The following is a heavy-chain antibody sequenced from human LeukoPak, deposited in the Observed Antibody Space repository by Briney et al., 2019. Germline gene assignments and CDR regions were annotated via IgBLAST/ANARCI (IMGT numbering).Heavy chain of an antibody. J-gene: IGHJ4*02. CDR2: ISGSGGNI. V-gene: IGHV3-23*01. Sequence: GGSLRLSCAASGFIFSSYSMNWVRQAPGKGLEWVSAISGSGGNIYYADSVKGRFTISRDNSENTLYLQIHSLRAEDTALYYCAKHYNYAYEDWGQGTLVTVSS. D-gene: IGHD5-18*01. CDR3: AKHYNYAYED. CDR1: GFIFSSYS.